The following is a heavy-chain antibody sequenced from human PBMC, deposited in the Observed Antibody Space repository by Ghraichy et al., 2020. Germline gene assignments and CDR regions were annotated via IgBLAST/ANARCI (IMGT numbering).Heavy chain of an antibody. J-gene: IGHJ5*02. Sequence: SETLSLTCTVSGDSISSYYWSWIRQPAGKGLEWIGRMYNSGSTNYNPSLKSRVTISVDMSKNQFSLNLSSMTAADTAIYYCARTSYFGSAFDPCGQGTLITVSS. D-gene: IGHD3-10*01. CDR1: GDSISSYY. CDR3: ARTSYFGSAFDP. V-gene: IGHV4-4*07. CDR2: MYNSGST.